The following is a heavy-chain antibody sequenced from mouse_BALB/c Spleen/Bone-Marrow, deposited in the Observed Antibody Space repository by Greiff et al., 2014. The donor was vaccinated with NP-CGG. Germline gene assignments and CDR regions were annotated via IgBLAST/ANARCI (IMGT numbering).Heavy chain of an antibody. CDR2: IDPVNGNT. V-gene: IGHV14-3*02. J-gene: IGHJ3*01. CDR1: GFNIKDTY. Sequence: EVKLVESGAELVKPGASVKLSCTASGFNIKDTYMHWVKQRPEQGLEWIGRIDPVNGNTKYDPKFQGKATITADTSSNTAYLQLSSLTSEDTAVYYCAIYYYGSSWGFAYWGQGTLVTVSA. D-gene: IGHD1-1*01. CDR3: AIYYYGSSWGFAY.